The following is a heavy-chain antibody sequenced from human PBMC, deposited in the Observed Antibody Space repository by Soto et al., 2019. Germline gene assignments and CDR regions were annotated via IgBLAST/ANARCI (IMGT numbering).Heavy chain of an antibody. D-gene: IGHD1-7*01. CDR2: ISGSGGST. Sequence: PGGSLRLSCAASGFTFSSNAMSWVRQAPGKGLEWVSAISGSGGSTYYADSVKGRFTISRDNSKNTLYLQMNSLRAEDTAVYYCAKCRTGTTGSPYYWGQGTLVTVSS. CDR3: AKCRTGTTGSPYY. V-gene: IGHV3-23*01. CDR1: GFTFSSNA. J-gene: IGHJ4*02.